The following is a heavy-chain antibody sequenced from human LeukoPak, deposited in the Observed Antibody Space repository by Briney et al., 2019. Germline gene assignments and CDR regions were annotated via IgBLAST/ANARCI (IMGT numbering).Heavy chain of an antibody. CDR1: GGSFSGYY. D-gene: IGHD3-16*02. CDR3: ARVEHDYVWGSYRRDFDY. J-gene: IGHJ4*02. Sequence: SETLSLTCAVYGGSFSGYYRSWIRQPPGKGLEWIGEINHSGSTNYNPSLKSRVTISVDTSKNQFSLKLSSVTAADTAVYYCARVEHDYVWGSYRRDFDYWGQGTLVTVSS. V-gene: IGHV4-34*01. CDR2: INHSGST.